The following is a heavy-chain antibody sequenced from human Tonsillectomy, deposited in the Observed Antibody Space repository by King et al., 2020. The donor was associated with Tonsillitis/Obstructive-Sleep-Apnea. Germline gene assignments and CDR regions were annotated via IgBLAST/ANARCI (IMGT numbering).Heavy chain of an antibody. CDR3: ARQQVIVVVAALYGMDV. D-gene: IGHD2-2*01. CDR1: GFTFISYT. CDR2: ISYDGSHK. Sequence: VQLVESGGGAVPPGRSLRLSCAASGFTFISYTMYWVRQAPGKGLEWVAVISYDGSHKYYADSVKGRFTISRDNSKNTLYLQMNSLRAEDTAVYYCARQQVIVVVAALYGMDVWGQGTTVTVSS. V-gene: IGHV3-30*04. J-gene: IGHJ6*02.